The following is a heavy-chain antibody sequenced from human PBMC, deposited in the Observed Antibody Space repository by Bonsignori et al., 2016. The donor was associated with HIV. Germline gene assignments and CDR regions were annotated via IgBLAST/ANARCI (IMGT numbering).Heavy chain of an antibody. CDR3: TRWRGTPLYSFDY. V-gene: IGHV4-39*07. CDR2: ILYSGNT. J-gene: IGHJ4*02. D-gene: IGHD3-16*01. Sequence: WIRQPPGKGLEWIGSILYSGNTYYNPSLKSPVTISMDTSKNQFSLKMSSVTAADTAMYYCTRWRGTPLYSFDYWGRGTLVTVSS.